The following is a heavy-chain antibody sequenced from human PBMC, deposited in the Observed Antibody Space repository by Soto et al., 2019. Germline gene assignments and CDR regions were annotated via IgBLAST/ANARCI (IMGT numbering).Heavy chain of an antibody. D-gene: IGHD1-26*01. CDR3: ARDYSGNYKVLFYLDF. CDR1: GFSFSTYA. CDR2: IWYDGSTK. V-gene: IGHV3-33*01. Sequence: QVQLMQSGGGVVQPGRSLRLSCAASGFSFSTYAMHWVRQAPGKGLEWVAVIWYDGSTKYYSDSVRGRFTISRDNSNKTLYLQMSSLGAEDTAVYYCARDYSGNYKVLFYLDFWGQGTLVTVSS. J-gene: IGHJ4*02.